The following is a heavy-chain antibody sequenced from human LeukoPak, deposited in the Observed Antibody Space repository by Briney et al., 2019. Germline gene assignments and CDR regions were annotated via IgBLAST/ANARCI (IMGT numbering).Heavy chain of an antibody. D-gene: IGHD2-2*01. CDR3: ARGVVVVPAATGDWFDP. V-gene: IGHV4-34*01. CDR2: INHSGST. J-gene: IGHJ5*02. CDR1: GGSFSGYY. Sequence: SETLSLTCAVYGGSFSGYYWSWIRQPPGKGREGSGEINHSGSTNYNPSLKSRVTISVDTSKNQFSLKLSSVTAADTAVYYCARGVVVVPAATGDWFDPWGQGTLVTVSS.